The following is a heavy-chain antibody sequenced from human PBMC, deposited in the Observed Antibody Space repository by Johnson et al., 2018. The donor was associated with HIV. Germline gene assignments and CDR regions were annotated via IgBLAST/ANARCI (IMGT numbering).Heavy chain of an antibody. CDR2: IKQDGSEK. J-gene: IGHJ3*02. CDR1: GFTFSSYW. Sequence: VLLVESGGGLVQPGGSLRLSCAASGFTFSSYWMSWVRQAPGKGLEWVANIKQDGSEKYYVDSVKGRFTISRDNAKNSLYLQMNSLRAEDTAVYYCAIERASSAFDIWGQGTMVTVSS. V-gene: IGHV3-7*01. CDR3: AIERASSAFDI.